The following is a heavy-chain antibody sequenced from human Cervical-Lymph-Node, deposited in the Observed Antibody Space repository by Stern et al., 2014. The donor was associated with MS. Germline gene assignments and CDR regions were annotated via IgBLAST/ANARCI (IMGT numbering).Heavy chain of an antibody. V-gene: IGHV7-4-1*02. CDR2: SNTNTGNP. CDR1: GYSFTGYS. Sequence: QVQLVESGFELKKPGASVKVSCKASGYSFTGYSMDWARHAPGQGLGLMGWSNTNTGNPTYAQGFTGRFVFSLDTSVSTTYLQISSLKAEDTGVYFCARFVDNTMGRVFDYWGQGTQVTVSS. D-gene: IGHD3-10*01. CDR3: ARFVDNTMGRVFDY. J-gene: IGHJ4*02.